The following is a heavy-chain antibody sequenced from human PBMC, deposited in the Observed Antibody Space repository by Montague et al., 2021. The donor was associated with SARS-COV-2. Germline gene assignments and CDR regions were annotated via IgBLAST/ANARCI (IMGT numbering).Heavy chain of an antibody. CDR1: GFIVSNYG. J-gene: IGHJ5*02. CDR3: ARDPTPTSASLQWILDP. V-gene: IGHV3-30*03. CDR2: MSYDGTIK. D-gene: IGHD3-3*01. Sequence: SLRLSCAASGFIVSNYGMHWARQAPGKGLEWVAVMSYDGTIKYYADSVKGRFTISRDNSKSTVWLQMKSLRPEDTAIYYCARDPTPTSASLQWILDPWGQGTLVTVSS.